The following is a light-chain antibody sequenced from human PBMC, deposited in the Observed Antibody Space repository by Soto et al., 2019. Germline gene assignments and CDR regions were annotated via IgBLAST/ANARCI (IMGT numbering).Light chain of an antibody. CDR3: SSYTSSSTLYV. V-gene: IGLV2-14*01. Sequence: QSVLTQPASVSGSPGQSITISCTGTSSDVGGYHYVSWYQQHPGKAPKHMIYDVSNRPSGVSNRFSGSKSGNTASLTISGLQAEDEADYYCSSYTSSSTLYVFGTGTKLTVL. CDR2: DVS. J-gene: IGLJ1*01. CDR1: SSDVGGYHY.